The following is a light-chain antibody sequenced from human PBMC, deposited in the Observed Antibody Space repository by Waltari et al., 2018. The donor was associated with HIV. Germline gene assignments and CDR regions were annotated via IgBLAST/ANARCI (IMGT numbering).Light chain of an antibody. J-gene: IGLJ2*01. CDR1: SSNIGNDA. CDR2: SNN. V-gene: IGLV1-44*01. CDR3: GTRDDSLNGWEV. Sequence: QSVLTQPPSASGTPGQTVTISCSGSSSNIGNDAVNWYQQLPGTAPKLLIYSNNRRPSWVPDRFAGSKAGTSASLAISGLQSEDQADYYCGTRDDSLNGWEVFGGGTKLTVL.